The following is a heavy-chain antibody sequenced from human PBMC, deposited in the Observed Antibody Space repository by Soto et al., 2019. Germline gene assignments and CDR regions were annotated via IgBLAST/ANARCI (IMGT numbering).Heavy chain of an antibody. V-gene: IGHV3-15*07. CDR3: TTDSRTTLPEIRFDY. Sequence: PGGSLRLSCAASGFPFNNAWINWVRQVPGKGLEWVGRVKSKDDGGSGDYAAPVKGRFVVSRDDSKDIVYLQMNSLKIEDTGVYYCTTDSRTTLPEIRFDYWGHGTQVTVSS. CDR1: GFPFNNAW. D-gene: IGHD1-26*01. CDR2: VKSKDDGGSG. J-gene: IGHJ4*01.